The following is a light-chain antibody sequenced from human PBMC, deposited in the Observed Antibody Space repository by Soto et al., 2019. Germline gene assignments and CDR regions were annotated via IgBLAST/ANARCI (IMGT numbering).Light chain of an antibody. Sequence: EIVLTQSPATLSLSPGEIATLSCRASQSVSSYLAWYQQKPGQAPRLLIYDASNRATGIPARFSGSGSGTDFTLTISSLEPEDFAFYYCQHRSNWPQSFGQGTKLEIK. CDR2: DAS. J-gene: IGKJ2*03. CDR3: QHRSNWPQS. V-gene: IGKV3-11*01. CDR1: QSVSSY.